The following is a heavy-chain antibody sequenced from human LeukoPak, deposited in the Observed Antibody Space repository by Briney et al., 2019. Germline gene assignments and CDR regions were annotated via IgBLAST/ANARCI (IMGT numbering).Heavy chain of an antibody. J-gene: IGHJ4*02. Sequence: SETLSLTCTVSGGSISSSSAYWGWIRQPPGKGLEWIGSIYYSKNTYYNPSLKSRVTISADTSKNQFSLTLGSVSATDTAVYYCVSPRGFSYGCFDYWGQGTLLTVSS. CDR2: IYYSKNT. CDR3: VSPRGFSYGCFDY. D-gene: IGHD5-18*01. CDR1: GGSISSSSAY. V-gene: IGHV4-39*01.